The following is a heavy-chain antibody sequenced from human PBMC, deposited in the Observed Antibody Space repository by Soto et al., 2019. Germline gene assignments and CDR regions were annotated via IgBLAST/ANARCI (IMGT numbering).Heavy chain of an antibody. Sequence: EVQLVESGGGLVQPGGSLRLSCAASGFTFSTYWMHWVRQAPGKGLMWVSRINSDGSSTTYADSVKGRFTISRDTAXXTLYLQMNSLRADDTAVYFCARERNSVWSNDAFDIWGQGTMVTVSS. CDR2: INSDGSST. V-gene: IGHV3-74*01. CDR1: GFTFSTYW. CDR3: ARERNSVWSNDAFDI. D-gene: IGHD6-19*01. J-gene: IGHJ3*02.